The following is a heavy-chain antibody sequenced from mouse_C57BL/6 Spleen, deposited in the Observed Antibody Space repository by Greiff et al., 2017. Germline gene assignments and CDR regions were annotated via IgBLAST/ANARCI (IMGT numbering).Heavy chain of an antibody. V-gene: IGHV1-62-2*01. CDR1: GYTFTEYT. CDR2: FYPGSGSI. D-gene: IGHD1-1*01. J-gene: IGHJ4*01. Sequence: VQLQQSGAELVKPGASVKLSCKASGYTFTEYTIHWVKQRSGQGLEWIGWFYPGSGSIKYNEKFKDKATLTADKSSSPVYMELSRLTSEDSAVYFGARHGDYGSGDSYAMDYRGQGTSVTVSS. CDR3: ARHGDYGSGDSYAMDY.